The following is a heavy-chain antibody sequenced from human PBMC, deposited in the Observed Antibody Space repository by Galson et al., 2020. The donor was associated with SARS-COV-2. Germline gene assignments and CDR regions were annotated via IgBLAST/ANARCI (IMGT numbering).Heavy chain of an antibody. J-gene: IGHJ3*02. Sequence: GEPLKISCAASGFTFSRHGIHWVRQAPGKGLEWVAAIWYDGSKKCYADSVKGRFTISRDDSKNTLYLQMNSLRAEDTAVYYCARDPERSFDIWGQGTMVTVSS. CDR1: GFTFSRHG. V-gene: IGHV3-33*01. CDR2: IWYDGSKK. D-gene: IGHD6-25*01. CDR3: ARDPERSFDI.